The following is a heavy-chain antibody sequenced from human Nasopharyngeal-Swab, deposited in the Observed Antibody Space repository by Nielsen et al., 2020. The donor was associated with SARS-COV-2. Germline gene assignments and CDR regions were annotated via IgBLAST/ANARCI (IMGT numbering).Heavy chain of an antibody. CDR2: IYSGGSST. Sequence: GGSLRLSCTTSGFTFNSYAMSWVRQAPGKGLEWVSVIYSGGSSTYSADSVKGRFTISRDNSKNTLYLQMNSLRAEDTAIYFCAKETRCGGDCYYVDYWGQGTLVTVSS. D-gene: IGHD2-21*02. CDR1: GFTFNSYA. J-gene: IGHJ4*02. CDR3: AKETRCGGDCYYVDY. V-gene: IGHV3-23*03.